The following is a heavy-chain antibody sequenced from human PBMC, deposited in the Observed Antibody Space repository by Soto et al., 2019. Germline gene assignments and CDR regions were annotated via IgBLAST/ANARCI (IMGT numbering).Heavy chain of an antibody. J-gene: IGHJ4*02. CDR1: GYTFTSYA. Sequence: ASVKVSCKASGYTFTSYAMHWVRQAPGQRLEWMGWINAGNGNTKYSQKFQGRVTITRDTSASTAYMELSSLRSEDTAVYYCARGLIVATIHARGPLGYWGQGTLVTVSS. CDR2: INAGNGNT. D-gene: IGHD5-12*01. CDR3: ARGLIVATIHARGPLGY. V-gene: IGHV1-3*01.